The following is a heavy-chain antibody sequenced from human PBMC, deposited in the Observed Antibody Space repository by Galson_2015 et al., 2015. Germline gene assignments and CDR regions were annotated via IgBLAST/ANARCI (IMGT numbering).Heavy chain of an antibody. V-gene: IGHV3-23*01. D-gene: IGHD4-17*01. Sequence: SLRLSCAASGFTFSSYAMSWVRQAPGKGLEWVSAISGSGGSTYYADSVKGRFTISRDNSKNTLYLQMNSLRAEDTAVYYCAKPPTTVTTSNYYGMDVWGQGTTVTVSS. CDR3: AKPPTTVTTSNYYGMDV. J-gene: IGHJ6*02. CDR1: GFTFSSYA. CDR2: ISGSGGST.